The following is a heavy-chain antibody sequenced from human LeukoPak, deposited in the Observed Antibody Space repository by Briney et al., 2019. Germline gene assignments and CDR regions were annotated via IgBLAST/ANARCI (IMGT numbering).Heavy chain of an antibody. D-gene: IGHD3-22*01. Sequence: PGGSLRLSCAASGFTFSSYGMHWVRQAPGKGLEWVAFIRYDGSNKYYADSAKGRFTISRDNSKNTLYLQMNSLRAEDTAVYYCAKDSHYYDSSGYDYWGQGTLVTVSS. V-gene: IGHV3-30*02. J-gene: IGHJ4*02. CDR2: IRYDGSNK. CDR1: GFTFSSYG. CDR3: AKDSHYYDSSGYDY.